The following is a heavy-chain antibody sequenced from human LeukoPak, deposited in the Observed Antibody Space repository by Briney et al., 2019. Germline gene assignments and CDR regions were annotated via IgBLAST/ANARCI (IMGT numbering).Heavy chain of an antibody. CDR1: GFTFSSYL. J-gene: IGHJ4*02. CDR3: ARKGVAAGTYDY. V-gene: IGHV3-74*01. CDR2: IKSDATST. D-gene: IGHD6-13*01. Sequence: PGGSLTLSCADSGFTFSSYLMHWVRQAPGKGLVWVSRIKSDATSTNYADSVKCRFTISRDNAKTTLYLQMNSLRAEDTAGYYCARKGVAAGTYDYWGQGTLVTVSS.